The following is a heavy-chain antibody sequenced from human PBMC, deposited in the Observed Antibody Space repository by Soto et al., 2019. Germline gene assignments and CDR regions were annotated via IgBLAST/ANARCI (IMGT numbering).Heavy chain of an antibody. D-gene: IGHD5-18*01. CDR3: AREMLDVDTVALDY. CDR1: GFTFSSYW. J-gene: IGHJ4*02. CDR2: INSDGSST. V-gene: IGHV3-74*01. Sequence: GGSLRLSCAASGFTFSSYWMHWVRQAPGKGLVWVSRINSDGSSTSYADSVKGRFTISRDNAKNTLDLQMNSLRAEDTAVYYCAREMLDVDTVALDYWGQGTLVTVSS.